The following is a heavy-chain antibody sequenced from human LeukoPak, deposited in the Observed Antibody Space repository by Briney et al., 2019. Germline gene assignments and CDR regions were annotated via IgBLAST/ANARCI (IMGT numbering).Heavy chain of an antibody. CDR3: AKDISSSGGVNGGEYLFDY. CDR1: GFTFDDYT. CDR2: ISWDGGST. D-gene: IGHD3-16*01. Sequence: PGGSLRLSRAASGFTFDDYTMHWVRQAPGKGLEWVSLISWDGGSTYYADSVKGRFTISRDNSKNSLYLQMNSLRTEDTALYYCAKDISSSGGVNGGEYLFDYWGQGTLVTVSS. J-gene: IGHJ4*02. V-gene: IGHV3-43*01.